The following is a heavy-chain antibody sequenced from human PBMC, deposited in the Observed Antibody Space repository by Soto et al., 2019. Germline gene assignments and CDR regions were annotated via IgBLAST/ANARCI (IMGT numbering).Heavy chain of an antibody. V-gene: IGHV4-4*02. Sequence: SETLSLTCAVCGGSISSSNWWSWVRQPPGKGLEWIGEIYHSGSTNYNPSLKSRVTISVDKSKNQFSLKLSSVTAADTAVYYCARVWFGEYMDYYYGMDVWGQGTTVTVSS. CDR3: ARVWFGEYMDYYYGMDV. CDR1: GGSISSSNW. J-gene: IGHJ6*02. D-gene: IGHD3-10*01. CDR2: IYHSGST.